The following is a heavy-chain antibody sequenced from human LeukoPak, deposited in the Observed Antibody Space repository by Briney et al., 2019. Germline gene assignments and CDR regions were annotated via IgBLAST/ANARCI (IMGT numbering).Heavy chain of an antibody. CDR2: SSVLDTFI. CDR3: ARWKPRSDAFDL. V-gene: IGHV3-21*01. D-gene: IGHD1-1*01. CDR1: GFIFSTYS. Sequence: GVSLSLSCEASGFIFSTYSMTWVGQPPGAEREGVATSSVLDTFINYADSVRGRFTISRDNAKNSLFLHMTSLRAEDTAIYYCARWKPRSDAFDLWGKGAMVIVSS. J-gene: IGHJ3*01.